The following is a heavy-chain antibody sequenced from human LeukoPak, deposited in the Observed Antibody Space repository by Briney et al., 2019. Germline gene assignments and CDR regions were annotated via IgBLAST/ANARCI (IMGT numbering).Heavy chain of an antibody. D-gene: IGHD6-13*01. CDR2: IYYSGIT. J-gene: IGHJ6*02. CDR3: ARGERGYSSSWYGSSYYYYGMDV. CDR1: GGSISSYY. Sequence: SETLSLTCTVSGGSISSYYWSWIRQPPGKGLKWIGYIYYSGITNYNPSLKSRVTISVDTSKNQFSLKLSSVTAADTAVYYCARGERGYSSSWYGSSYYYYGMDVWGQGTTVTVSS. V-gene: IGHV4-59*01.